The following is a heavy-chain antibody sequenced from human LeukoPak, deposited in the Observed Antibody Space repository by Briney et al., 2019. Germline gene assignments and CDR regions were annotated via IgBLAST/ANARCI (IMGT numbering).Heavy chain of an antibody. D-gene: IGHD1-26*01. V-gene: IGHV3-23*01. CDR2: ISGSGGST. Sequence: PGGSLRLSCAASGFTFNYYWMTWVRQAPGKGLEWVSAISGSGGSTYYADSVKGRFTISRDNSKNTLYLQMNSLRAEDTAVYYCAKALPYSGSYLVVDYWGQGTLVTVSS. CDR1: GFTFNYYW. CDR3: AKALPYSGSYLVVDY. J-gene: IGHJ4*02.